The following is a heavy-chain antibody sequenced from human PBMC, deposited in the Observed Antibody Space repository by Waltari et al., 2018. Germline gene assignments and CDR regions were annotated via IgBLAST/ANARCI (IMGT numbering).Heavy chain of an antibody. V-gene: IGHV4-34*01. CDR3: ARGSIAARCFDY. D-gene: IGHD6-6*01. CDR2: INHSGRT. J-gene: IGHJ4*02. CDR1: GGSFSGYY. Sequence: QVQLQQWGAGLLKPSETLSLTCAVYGGSFSGYYWSWIRQPPGKGLEWIGEINHSGRTNYNPSLKSRVTISVDTSKNQFSLKLSSVTAADTAVYYCARGSIAARCFDYWGQGTLVTVSS.